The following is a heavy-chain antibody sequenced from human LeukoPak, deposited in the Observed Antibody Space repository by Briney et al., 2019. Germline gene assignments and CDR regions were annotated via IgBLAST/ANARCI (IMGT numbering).Heavy chain of an antibody. Sequence: PGGSLRLSCAASGFTFSSYAMSWVRQAPGKGLEWVSAISGSGGSTYYADSVKGRFTISRDNSKNTLYLQMNSLRAEDTAVYYCAKVLAYCGGDCYSPYDYWGQGTLVTVSS. CDR1: GFTFSSYA. CDR2: ISGSGGST. J-gene: IGHJ4*02. V-gene: IGHV3-23*01. D-gene: IGHD2-21*02. CDR3: AKVLAYCGGDCYSPYDY.